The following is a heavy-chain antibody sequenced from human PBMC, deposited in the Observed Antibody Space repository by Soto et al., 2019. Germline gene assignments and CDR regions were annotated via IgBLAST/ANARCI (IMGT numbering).Heavy chain of an antibody. V-gene: IGHV3-23*01. CDR2: ISGSGDST. Sequence: EVQLLESGGGLVQPGGSLRLSCAASGFTFSSYAMSWVRQAPGKGLEWVSVISGSGDSTYYADSVKGRFTISRDNSKNMLNLQMTSLRAEDTAGYYCAKRTSGWYFDYWGQGTLVTVSS. CDR3: AKRTSGWYFDY. D-gene: IGHD6-19*01. J-gene: IGHJ4*02. CDR1: GFTFSSYA.